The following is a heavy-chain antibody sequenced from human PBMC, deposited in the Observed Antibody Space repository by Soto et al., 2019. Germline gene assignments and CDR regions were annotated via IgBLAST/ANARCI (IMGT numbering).Heavy chain of an antibody. CDR2: IVPLPGTT. Sequence: QVQLVQSGAAVRKPGSSVKVSCKASGGTFTKYAITWVRQAPRQGLEWMGGIVPLPGTTNYAQKFRGRVTISADESTITAYLELSSLRSEDTAVYYCGIGVGGLGGSSGWPDYAFDVWGQGTMVIVSS. D-gene: IGHD6-19*01. J-gene: IGHJ3*01. V-gene: IGHV1-69*01. CDR1: GGTFTKYA. CDR3: GIGVGGLGGSSGWPDYAFDV.